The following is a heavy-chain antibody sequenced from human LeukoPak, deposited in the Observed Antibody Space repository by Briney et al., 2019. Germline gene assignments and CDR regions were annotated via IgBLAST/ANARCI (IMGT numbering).Heavy chain of an antibody. J-gene: IGHJ4*02. Sequence: PGGSLRLSCADSGFTFSSYSMNWVRQAPGKGLEWVSSISNSGSYIYYADSVKGRFTISRDNAKNSLYLQMNSLRAEDTAVYYCANHLACGSTSCPPFDYWGQGTLVTVSS. CDR2: ISNSGSYI. D-gene: IGHD2-2*01. CDR1: GFTFSSYS. CDR3: ANHLACGSTSCPPFDY. V-gene: IGHV3-21*01.